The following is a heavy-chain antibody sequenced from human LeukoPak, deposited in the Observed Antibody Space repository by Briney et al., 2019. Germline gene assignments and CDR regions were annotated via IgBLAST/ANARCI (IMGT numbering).Heavy chain of an antibody. J-gene: IGHJ3*02. CDR1: GGSVSDYY. D-gene: IGHD5-18*01. CDR2: IYYTGTT. V-gene: IGHV4-59*02. Sequence: PSETLSLTCTVSGGSVSDYYWSWIRQSPRKGLERICYIYYTGTTSYNPSLRSRVTMSADTSKNQFSLKLSSVTAADTAVYYCARDPEWIQLSHAFDIWGQGTMVTVSS. CDR3: ARDPEWIQLSHAFDI.